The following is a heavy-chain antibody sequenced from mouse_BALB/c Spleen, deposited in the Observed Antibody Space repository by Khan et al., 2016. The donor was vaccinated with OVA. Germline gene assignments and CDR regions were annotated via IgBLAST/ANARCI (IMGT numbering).Heavy chain of an antibody. Sequence: EVQLQESGAELVRSGASVKLSCTPSGFNIKDYYMHWVKQRPEQGLEWIGWIDPENGETEYASKFQGKATMTADTSSHTAYLHLSSMTSEDTAVYDCPIYYLDYFDYWGQGTTLTVSS. J-gene: IGHJ2*01. V-gene: IGHV14-4*02. CDR3: PIYYLDYFDY. D-gene: IGHD2-1*01. CDR1: GFNIKDYY. CDR2: IDPENGET.